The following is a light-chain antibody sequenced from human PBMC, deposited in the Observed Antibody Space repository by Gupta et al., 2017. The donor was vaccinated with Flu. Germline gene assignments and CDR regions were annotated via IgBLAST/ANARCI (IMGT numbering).Light chain of an antibody. V-gene: IGLV2-14*01. Sequence: QSALPQPASVSGSPGQSTTISCTGTSSDVGGSDYVSWYQQHPDKAPKLIIYDVTNRPSGVSSRFSGSKSGNTASLTISGLQAEDETDYYCSSYTSGSTFYVFGTGTKVTVL. CDR2: DVT. CDR3: SSYTSGSTFYV. J-gene: IGLJ1*01. CDR1: SSDVGGSDY.